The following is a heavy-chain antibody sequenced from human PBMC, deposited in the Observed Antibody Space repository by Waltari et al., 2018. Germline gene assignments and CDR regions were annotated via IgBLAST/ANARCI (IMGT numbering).Heavy chain of an antibody. Sequence: QLVESGGGLVQPGGTLRLSCEATGFTFSTSWMRWVRQVPGKGLVWVSTMTSDGSRTRYADSVKGRFASSRDNAKNTLDLQTNSLRAEDTAVYYCASHRPGGYGMDVWGHGTTVTVSS. D-gene: IGHD1-26*01. CDR2: MTSDGSRT. CDR3: ASHRPGGYGMDV. CDR1: GFTFSTSW. J-gene: IGHJ6*02. V-gene: IGHV3-74*01.